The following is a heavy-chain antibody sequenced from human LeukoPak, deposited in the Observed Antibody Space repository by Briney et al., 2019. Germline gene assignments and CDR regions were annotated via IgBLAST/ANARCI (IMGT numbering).Heavy chain of an antibody. CDR3: ARDDYDSSGYYVHY. CDR1: GFTFGNYA. Sequence: PGGSLRLSCAASGFTFGNYAMSWVRQAPGKGLEWVSGITGDTYYADSVKGRFTISRDNAKNSLYLQMNSLRDEDTAVYYCARDDYDSSGYYVHYWGQGTLVTVSS. D-gene: IGHD3-22*01. CDR2: ITGDT. J-gene: IGHJ4*02. V-gene: IGHV3-23*01.